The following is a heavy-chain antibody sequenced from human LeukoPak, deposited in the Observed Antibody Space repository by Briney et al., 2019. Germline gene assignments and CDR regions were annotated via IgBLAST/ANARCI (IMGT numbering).Heavy chain of an antibody. J-gene: IGHJ4*02. V-gene: IGHV4-59*01. CDR1: GGSFSGYY. CDR3: ARLWGDGYNLDY. Sequence: SETLSLTCAVYGGSFSGYYWSWIRQPPGKGLEWIGYIYYSGSTNYNPSLKSRVTISVDTSKNQFSLKVSSVTAADTAVYYSARLWGDGYNLDYWGQGTLVTVSS. D-gene: IGHD5-24*01. CDR2: IYYSGST.